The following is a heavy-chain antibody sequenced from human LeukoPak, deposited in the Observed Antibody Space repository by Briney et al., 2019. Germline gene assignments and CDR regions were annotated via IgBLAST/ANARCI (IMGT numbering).Heavy chain of an antibody. CDR2: IYYSGTT. D-gene: IGHD3-3*01. V-gene: IGHV4-59*12. CDR3: ARGYYDFWSGYMTYGMDV. Sequence: SETLSLTCTVSGGSISSYYWSWIRQPPGKGLEWIGYIYYSGTTNYNPSLKSRVTISVDTSKNQFSLKLSSVTAADTAVYYCARGYYDFWSGYMTYGMDVWGQGTTVTVSS. J-gene: IGHJ6*02. CDR1: GGSISSYY.